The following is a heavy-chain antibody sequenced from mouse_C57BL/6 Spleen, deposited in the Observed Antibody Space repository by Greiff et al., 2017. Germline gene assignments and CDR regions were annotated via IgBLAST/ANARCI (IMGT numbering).Heavy chain of an antibody. CDR2: IYPGSGST. D-gene: IGHD2-4*01. J-gene: IGHJ1*03. Sequence: VQLQQPGAELVKPGASVKMSCKASGYTFTSYWITWVKQRPGQGLEWIGDIYPGSGSTNYNEKFKSKATLTVDTSSSTAYMQLSSLTSEDSAVYYCARYDYDPNWYFDVWGTGTTVTVSS. CDR3: ARYDYDPNWYFDV. CDR1: GYTFTSYW. V-gene: IGHV1-55*01.